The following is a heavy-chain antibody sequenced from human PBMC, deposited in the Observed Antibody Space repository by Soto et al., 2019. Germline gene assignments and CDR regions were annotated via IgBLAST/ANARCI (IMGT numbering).Heavy chain of an antibody. Sequence: QVQLVESGGGVVQPGRSLRLSCAASGFNFSSYGIHWVRQAPGKGLEWVAVIWYDGSNKYYADSVKGRFTISRDNSKDALYLQMNSRRAEDTAMYYCARDYGRYYYYGMDVWGQGTTVTVSS. CDR3: ARDYGRYYYYGMDV. V-gene: IGHV3-33*01. CDR1: GFNFSSYG. D-gene: IGHD3-10*01. J-gene: IGHJ6*02. CDR2: IWYDGSNK.